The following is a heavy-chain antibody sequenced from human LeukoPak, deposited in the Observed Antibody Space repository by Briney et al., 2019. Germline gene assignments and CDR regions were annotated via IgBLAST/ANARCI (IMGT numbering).Heavy chain of an antibody. Sequence: PGGFLRLSCAASGFTFDDYGMSWVRQAPGKGLEWVSGINWNGGSTGYADSVKGRFTISRDNAKNSLYLQMNSLRAEDTALYYCAREISGIAVAGTGPYYYYYMDVWGKGTTVTVSS. CDR3: AREISGIAVAGTGPYYYYYMDV. CDR2: INWNGGST. J-gene: IGHJ6*03. CDR1: GFTFDDYG. D-gene: IGHD6-19*01. V-gene: IGHV3-20*04.